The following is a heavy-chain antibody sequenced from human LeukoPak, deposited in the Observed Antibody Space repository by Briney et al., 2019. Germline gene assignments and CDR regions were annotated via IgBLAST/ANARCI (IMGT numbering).Heavy chain of an antibody. J-gene: IGHJ4*02. V-gene: IGHV3-74*01. CDR1: GFTFSNYW. CDR2: INGAGSST. CDR3: ARDTYYFDY. Sequence: PGGSLGLSCAASGFTFSNYWMHWVRQAPGKGLVWVSRINGAGSSTYADSVKGRFTISRDNAKNTLYLQMNSLRAEDTAVYYCARDTYYFDYWGQGTLVTVSS.